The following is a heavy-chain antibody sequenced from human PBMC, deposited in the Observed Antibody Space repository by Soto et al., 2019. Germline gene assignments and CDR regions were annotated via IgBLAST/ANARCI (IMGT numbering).Heavy chain of an antibody. CDR1: GGTFSSYA. J-gene: IGHJ6*02. CDR2: IIPIFGTA. D-gene: IGHD6-13*01. V-gene: IGHV1-69*13. Sequence: SVKVSCKASGGTFSSYAIIWVRQAPGQGLEWMGGIIPIFGTANYAQKFQGRVTITADESTSTAYMELSSLRSEDTAVYYCARGMYARQQLVLLGNYYYYGMDVWGQGTTVTVSS. CDR3: ARGMYARQQLVLLGNYYYYGMDV.